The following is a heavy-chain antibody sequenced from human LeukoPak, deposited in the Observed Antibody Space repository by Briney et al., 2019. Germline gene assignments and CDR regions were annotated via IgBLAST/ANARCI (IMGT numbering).Heavy chain of an antibody. J-gene: IGHJ5*02. V-gene: IGHV1-46*01. D-gene: IGHD6-6*01. Sequence: ASVKVSCKASGYSFTTYHIHWVRQAPGQGLEWMGIIKDSGTTIYPQKFQGRVTMTRDTSISTAYMELSRLRSDDTAVYYCARTIGAARLLRRGSSWFDPWGQGTLVTVSS. CDR1: GYSFTTYH. CDR3: ARTIGAARLLRRGSSWFDP. CDR2: IKDSGTT.